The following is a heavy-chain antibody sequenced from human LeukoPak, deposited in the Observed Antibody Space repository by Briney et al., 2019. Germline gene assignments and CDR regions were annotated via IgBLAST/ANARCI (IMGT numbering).Heavy chain of an antibody. V-gene: IGHV1-69-2*01. CDR1: GYTFTDFY. Sequence: GASVKVSCKASGYTFTDFYIHWVRQAPGKGLEWMGRVEPEDGETRYAENFQGRITITADTSTDTLFMELRSLRSEDSAMYYCAVLFAYSSSSRADMDVWGKGTTVTVSS. D-gene: IGHD6-6*01. CDR2: VEPEDGET. J-gene: IGHJ6*03. CDR3: AVLFAYSSSSRADMDV.